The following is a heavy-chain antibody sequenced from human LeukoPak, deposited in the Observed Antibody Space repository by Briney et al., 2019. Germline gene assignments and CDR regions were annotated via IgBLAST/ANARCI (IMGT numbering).Heavy chain of an antibody. CDR1: NYYISSGSY. CDR3: ARANDRGGTSPLDY. Sequence: SETLSLTCGVSNYYISSGSYWSWIRQPPGKGLEWIGSIYHTGSAYYSSSLRSRFTISVDTSKNQFSVKRSSVTAADTAVYYCARANDRGGTSPLDYWGQGTLVTVSS. D-gene: IGHD2-2*01. J-gene: IGHJ4*02. V-gene: IGHV4-38-2*01. CDR2: IYHTGSA.